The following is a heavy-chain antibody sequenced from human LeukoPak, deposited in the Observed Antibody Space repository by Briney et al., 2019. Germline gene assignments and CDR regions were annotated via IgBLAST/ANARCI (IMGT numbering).Heavy chain of an antibody. J-gene: IGHJ4*02. Sequence: SETLSLTCTVSGGSISSSSYYWGWIRQPPGKGLEWIGSIYYSGSTYYNPSLKSRVTISVDTSKNQFSLKLSSVTAADTAVYYCARVLVEVNYYFDYWGQGTLVTVSS. D-gene: IGHD3-22*01. CDR3: ARVLVEVNYYFDY. V-gene: IGHV4-39*07. CDR1: GGSISSSSYY. CDR2: IYYSGST.